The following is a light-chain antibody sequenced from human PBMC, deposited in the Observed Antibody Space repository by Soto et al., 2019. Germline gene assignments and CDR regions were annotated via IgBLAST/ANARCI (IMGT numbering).Light chain of an antibody. CDR1: RSISTW. J-gene: IGKJ1*01. V-gene: IGKV1-5*01. CDR3: QQYHFFWT. Sequence: DIQMTQSPSTLSASVGDRVTVTCRASRSISTWLAWYQQKPGNAPKLLLHHASILESGVPSRFSGSGSGTEFTLTLSSLQPGHFATYYCQQYHFFWTFGQGTKVEIK. CDR2: HAS.